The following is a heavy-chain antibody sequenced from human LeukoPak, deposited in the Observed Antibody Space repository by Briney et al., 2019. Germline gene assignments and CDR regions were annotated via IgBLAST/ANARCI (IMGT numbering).Heavy chain of an antibody. D-gene: IGHD3-3*01. CDR2: IYPGDSDT. Sequence: PGESLKISCKGSGYSFTSYWIGWVRQMPGKGLEWMGIIYPGDSDTRYSPSFQGQVTISADESISTAYLQWSSLKASDTAMYYCARHSMGENDFWSGYYPYYFDYWGQGTLVTVSS. CDR1: GYSFTSYW. J-gene: IGHJ4*02. CDR3: ARHSMGENDFWSGYYPYYFDY. V-gene: IGHV5-51*01.